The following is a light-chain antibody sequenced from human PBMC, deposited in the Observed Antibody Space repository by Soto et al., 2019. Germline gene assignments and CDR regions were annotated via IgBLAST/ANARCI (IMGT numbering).Light chain of an antibody. CDR1: QTLRNK. J-gene: IGKJ3*01. Sequence: IVLTQSPGTLSVSPGERVILSCRASQTLRNKLAWYQQKPGQAPRLLIYDGFTRATGIPARFSGSGSGTDFTLTINSLQSEDFAIYYCQQHNAWPLTFGPGTKLDLK. CDR3: QQHNAWPLT. V-gene: IGKV3-15*01. CDR2: DGF.